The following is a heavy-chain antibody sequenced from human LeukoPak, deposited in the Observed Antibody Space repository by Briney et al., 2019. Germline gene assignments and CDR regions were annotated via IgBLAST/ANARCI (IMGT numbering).Heavy chain of an antibody. J-gene: IGHJ6*03. CDR3: AKGGGPVLYYYMDV. CDR2: IYYSGST. Sequence: SETLSLTCTVSGGSISSYYWSWIRQPPGKGLEWIGYIYYSGSTNYNPSLKSRVTISVDTSKNQFSLKLSSVTAADTAVYYCAKGGGPVLYYYMDVWGKGTTVTISS. D-gene: IGHD3-10*01. V-gene: IGHV4-59*01. CDR1: GGSISSYY.